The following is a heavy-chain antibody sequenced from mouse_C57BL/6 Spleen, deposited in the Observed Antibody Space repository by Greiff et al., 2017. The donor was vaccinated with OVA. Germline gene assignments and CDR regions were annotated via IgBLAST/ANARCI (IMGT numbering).Heavy chain of an antibody. CDR3: AREEGSYPFDV. Sequence: QVQLKESGPGLVQPSQSLSITCTVSGFSLTSYGVHWVRQSPGKGLEWLGVIWSGGSTDYNAAFISRLSISKDNSKSQVFFKMNSLQADDTAIYYCAREEGSYPFDVWGTGTTVTVSS. J-gene: IGHJ1*03. D-gene: IGHD1-1*02. CDR1: GFSLTSYG. CDR2: IWSGGST. V-gene: IGHV2-2*01.